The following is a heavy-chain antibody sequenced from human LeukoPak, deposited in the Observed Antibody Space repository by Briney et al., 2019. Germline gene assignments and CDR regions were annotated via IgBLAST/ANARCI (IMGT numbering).Heavy chain of an antibody. J-gene: IGHJ5*02. V-gene: IGHV1-2*02. D-gene: IGHD3-10*01. CDR3: ARSSGGSGRWGDNWFDP. CDR1: EYILSDYY. Sequence: ASVKVSCKTSEYILSDYYVHWVRQAPGEGLEWMGWINLNSGGTTYAQKFQGRVTMTRDTSISTAYMELSSLRSDDTAVYYCARSSGGSGRWGDNWFDPWGQGTLVSVSS. CDR2: INLNSGGT.